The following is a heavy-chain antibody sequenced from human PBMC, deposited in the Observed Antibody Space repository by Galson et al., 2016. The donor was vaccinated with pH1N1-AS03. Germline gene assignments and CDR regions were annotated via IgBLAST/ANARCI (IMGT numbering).Heavy chain of an antibody. Sequence: QSGAEVKKPGESLKISCKGSGYSFARYWIGWVRQMPGKGLEWMGVIYPGDSDTRYSPSFQGLVTISVDKTFNTAYQQWGSLEASDTAMYYCARDAGTDYLDHWGQGTLVTVPS. D-gene: IGHD6-13*01. CDR3: ARDAGTDYLDH. CDR2: IYPGDSDT. V-gene: IGHV5-51*01. J-gene: IGHJ4*02. CDR1: GYSFARYW.